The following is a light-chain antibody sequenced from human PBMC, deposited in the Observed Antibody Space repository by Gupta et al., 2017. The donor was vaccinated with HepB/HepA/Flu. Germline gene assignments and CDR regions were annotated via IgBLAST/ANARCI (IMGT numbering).Light chain of an antibody. Sequence: QAGLTQPPSVSTGLRQTATLTCTGNSNNVGNQGAAWLQQHQGHPPKLLCYKNNNRPSGISERFSASKSENTATLTITGLQAEEEADYYCSAWDGSLSAPVFGGGTKLTVL. CDR2: KNN. V-gene: IGLV10-54*04. CDR1: SNNVGNQG. J-gene: IGLJ2*01. CDR3: SAWDGSLSAPV.